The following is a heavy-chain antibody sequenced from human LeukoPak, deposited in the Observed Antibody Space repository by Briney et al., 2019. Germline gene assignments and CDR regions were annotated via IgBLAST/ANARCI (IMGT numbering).Heavy chain of an antibody. Sequence: PGGSLRLSCAASGFTFSNFAMTWVRQAPGKGLEWVSAISDSGGSTYHADSVKGRFTISRDDSKNTLYLQMNSLRAEDTAVYYCATRAFDIWGQGTMVTVSS. CDR3: ATRAFDI. CDR1: GFTFSNFA. J-gene: IGHJ3*02. V-gene: IGHV3-23*01. CDR2: ISDSGGST.